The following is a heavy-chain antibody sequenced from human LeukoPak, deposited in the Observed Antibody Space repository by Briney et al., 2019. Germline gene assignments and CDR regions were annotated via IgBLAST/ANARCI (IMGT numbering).Heavy chain of an antibody. Sequence: SETLSLTCAVYGASFSGYYWSWIRQPPGKGLEWIGEINHTGSTNYSLKSRVTISVDTSKNQFSLKLSSVTAADTAVYYCARLTIYGSGSTYGMDVWGQGTTVTVSS. V-gene: IGHV4-34*01. D-gene: IGHD3-10*01. CDR1: GASFSGYY. CDR3: ARLTIYGSGSTYGMDV. J-gene: IGHJ6*02. CDR2: INHTGST.